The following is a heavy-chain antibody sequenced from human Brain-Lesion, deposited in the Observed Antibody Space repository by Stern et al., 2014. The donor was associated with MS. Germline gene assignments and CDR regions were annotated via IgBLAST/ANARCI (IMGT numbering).Heavy chain of an antibody. Sequence: QVQLEESGAEVKKPGASVKVSCKVSGYTLTELSMHWVRQAPRKGLEWIGGFDPEGGETIYAQKFQGRATLPEDTSTDTAYMELSSLRSEDTAVYYCATLAPGAGGNYYRHFDYWGQGTLVTVSS. J-gene: IGHJ4*02. CDR2: FDPEGGET. D-gene: IGHD1-26*01. CDR3: ATLAPGAGGNYYRHFDY. V-gene: IGHV1-24*01. CDR1: GYTLTELS.